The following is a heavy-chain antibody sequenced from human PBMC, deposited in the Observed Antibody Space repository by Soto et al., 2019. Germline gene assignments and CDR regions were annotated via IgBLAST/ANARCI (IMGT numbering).Heavy chain of an antibody. J-gene: IGHJ4*02. D-gene: IGHD3-10*01. CDR2: MNPNSGNT. V-gene: IGHV1-8*01. CDR3: ARVYGSGSYSPNYFDY. CDR1: GYTFTSYD. Sequence: ASVKVSCKASGYTFTSYDINWVRQATGQGLEWMGWMNPNSGNTGYAQKFQGRVTMTRNTSISTAYMELSSLRSEDTAVYYYARVYGSGSYSPNYFDYWGQGTLVTFSS.